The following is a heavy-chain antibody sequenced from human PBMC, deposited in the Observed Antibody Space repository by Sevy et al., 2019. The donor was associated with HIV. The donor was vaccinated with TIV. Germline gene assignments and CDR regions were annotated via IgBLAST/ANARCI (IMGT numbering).Heavy chain of an antibody. CDR1: GGSISSYY. J-gene: IGHJ4*02. CDR2: IYYSGST. Sequence: SETLSLTCTVSGGSISSYYWSWIRQPPGKGLEWIGYIYYSGSTNYNPSLKSRVTISVDTSKNQFSLKLSSVTAADTAVYYCARGGGGCYALRYWGQGTLVTVSS. V-gene: IGHV4-59*01. CDR3: ARGGGGCYALRY. D-gene: IGHD3-16*01.